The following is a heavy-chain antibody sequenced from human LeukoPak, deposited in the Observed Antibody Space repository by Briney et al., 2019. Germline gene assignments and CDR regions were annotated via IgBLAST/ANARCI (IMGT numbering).Heavy chain of an antibody. CDR2: INPSGGST. CDR1: GYTFTSYY. CDR3: ARGKRGIAARLYYFDY. V-gene: IGHV1-46*01. D-gene: IGHD6-6*01. J-gene: IGHJ4*02. Sequence: ASVKVSCKASGYTFTSYYMHWVRQAPGQGLEWMGIINPSGGSTSYAQKFQGRVTMTRDTSTSTVYMELSSLRSEDTAVYYCARGKRGIAARLYYFDYWGQGTLVTVSS.